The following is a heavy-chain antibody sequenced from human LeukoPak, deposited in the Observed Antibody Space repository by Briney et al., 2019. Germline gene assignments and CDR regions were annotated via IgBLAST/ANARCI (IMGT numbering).Heavy chain of an antibody. CDR2: IDPSDSYT. CDR3: ARLGGPVEPFDY. J-gene: IGHJ4*02. V-gene: IGHV5-10-1*01. CDR1: GYSFTSYW. Sequence: GESLRISCKGSGYSFTSYWISWVRQLPGKGLEWMGRIDPSDSYTNYSTSFQGHVTISADKSISTAYLQWSSLKASDTAMYYCARLGGPVEPFDYWGQGTLVTVSS. D-gene: IGHD1-26*01.